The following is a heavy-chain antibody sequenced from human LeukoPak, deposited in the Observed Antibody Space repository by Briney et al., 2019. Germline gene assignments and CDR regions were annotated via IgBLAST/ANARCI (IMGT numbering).Heavy chain of an antibody. J-gene: IGHJ4*02. D-gene: IGHD2-15*01. V-gene: IGHV3-21*01. CDR2: ITSSSRYI. Sequence: GGSLRLSCAASGFTFNSYSMNWIRQAPGKGLEWVSSITSSSRYIKYSDSVKSRFTISRDNARSSLYLQRNSLRAEDTAVYYCARDSLCYYFDYWGQGTLVTVSS. CDR3: ARDSLCYYFDY. CDR1: GFTFNSYS.